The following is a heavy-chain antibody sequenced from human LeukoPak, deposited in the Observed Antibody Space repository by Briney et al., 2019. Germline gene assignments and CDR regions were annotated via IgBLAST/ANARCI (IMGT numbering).Heavy chain of an antibody. Sequence: PSETLSLTCTVSGGSISSSSYYWGWIRQPPGKGLEWIGSIYYSGSTYYNPSLKSRVTISVDTSKNQFSLKLSSVTAADTAVYYCARHLEGGWYYYDSSGYRDWGQGTLVTVSS. V-gene: IGHV4-39*01. J-gene: IGHJ4*02. D-gene: IGHD3-22*01. CDR1: GGSISSSSYY. CDR3: ARHLEGGWYYYDSSGYRD. CDR2: IYYSGST.